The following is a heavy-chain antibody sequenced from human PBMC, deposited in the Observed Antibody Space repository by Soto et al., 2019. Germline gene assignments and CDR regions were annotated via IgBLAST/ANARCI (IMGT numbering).Heavy chain of an antibody. CDR1: GFTFSSYG. D-gene: IGHD1-26*01. CDR2: ISYDGSNK. V-gene: IGHV3-30*18. CDR3: ANDLEWGTFDY. Sequence: QVQLVESGGGVVQPGRSLRLSCAASGFTFSSYGMHWVRQAPGKGLEWVAVISYDGSNKYYADSVKGRFTISRDNSKNTLYLQMNSLRAEDTAVYYCANDLEWGTFDYWGQGTLVTVSS. J-gene: IGHJ4*02.